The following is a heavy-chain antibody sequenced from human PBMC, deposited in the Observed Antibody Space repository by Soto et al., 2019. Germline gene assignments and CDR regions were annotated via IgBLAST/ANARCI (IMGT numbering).Heavy chain of an antibody. CDR1: GFTVSSNY. CDR3: ATGCSGDSCYRAGDVFDI. CDR2: IYSGGNI. J-gene: IGHJ3*02. V-gene: IGHV3-53*04. Sequence: HPGGSLRLSCAASGFTVSSNYMSWVRQAPGKGLEWVSIIYSGGNIYYADSVKGRFTISRHKSRNTLFLQMNSLRAEDTAVYYCATGCSGDSCYRAGDVFDIWGQGTMVTVSS. D-gene: IGHD2-15*01.